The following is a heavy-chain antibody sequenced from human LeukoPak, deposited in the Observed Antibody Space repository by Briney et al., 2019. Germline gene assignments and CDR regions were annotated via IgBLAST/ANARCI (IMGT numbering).Heavy chain of an antibody. D-gene: IGHD2-2*01. CDR2: IYPGDSDT. CDR1: GYSFPTYW. V-gene: IGHV5-51*01. Sequence: KIGESLKISCKGSGYSFPTYWIGWVRQMPGKGLEWMGIIYPGDSDTRYSPSFQGQVTISADKSISTAYLQWSSLKASDTAMYYCTRQTLGYCSTTSCQEAYDFWGQGTRVTVSS. CDR3: TRQTLGYCSTTSCQEAYDF. J-gene: IGHJ3*01.